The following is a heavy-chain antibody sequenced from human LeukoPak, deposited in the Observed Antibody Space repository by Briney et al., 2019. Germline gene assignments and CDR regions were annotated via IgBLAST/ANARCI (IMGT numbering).Heavy chain of an antibody. J-gene: IGHJ4*02. CDR3: ARSRGAFMIREVYW. CDR1: GYTLTELS. Sequence: GASVKVSCKVSGYTLTELSMHWVRQAPRQGLEWMGGIIPILGTANYAQKFQGRVTITTDESTSTAYMELSSLRSEDTAVYYCARSRGAFMIREVYWWGQGTLVTVSS. V-gene: IGHV1-69*16. D-gene: IGHD2-8*02. CDR2: IIPILGTA.